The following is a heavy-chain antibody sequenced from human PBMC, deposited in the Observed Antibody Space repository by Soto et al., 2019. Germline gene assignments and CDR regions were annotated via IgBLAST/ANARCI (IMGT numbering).Heavy chain of an antibody. V-gene: IGHV3-48*01. D-gene: IGHD6-19*01. Sequence: PGGALRLSCSASGFTFSSYIMNWVRQAPGKGLEWVSSISSSTIYYADSVKGRFTISRDNVQNSLYLQMHSLRAEDTAVYYCARERGSGWTFDYWGQGTLVTVSS. J-gene: IGHJ4*02. CDR2: ISSSTI. CDR1: GFTFSSYI. CDR3: ARERGSGWTFDY.